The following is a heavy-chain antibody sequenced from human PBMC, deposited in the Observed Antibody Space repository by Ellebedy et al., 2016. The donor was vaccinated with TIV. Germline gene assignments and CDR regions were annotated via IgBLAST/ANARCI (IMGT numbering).Heavy chain of an antibody. CDR3: ARGSSDDFVFHFNSFHCVLDV. CDR2: LYHSGNT. D-gene: IGHD3-3*01. CDR1: GVSISSYY. J-gene: IGHJ6*02. Sequence: MPSESLSLTCIASGVSISSYYWSWVRQPPGKGLEWIGNLYHSGNTNYNLSLKSRVTISFDTSQKQLPLKLRSVTAADTALYYCARGSSDDFVFHFNSFHCVLDVWGQGTTVIVSS. V-gene: IGHV4-59*01.